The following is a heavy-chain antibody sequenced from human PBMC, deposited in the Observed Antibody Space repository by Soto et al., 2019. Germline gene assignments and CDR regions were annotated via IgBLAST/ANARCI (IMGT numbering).Heavy chain of an antibody. CDR2: IWSAGLT. V-gene: IGHV3-53*01. CDR1: GVTGSIKY. J-gene: IGHJ5*02. Sequence: AGGSLRLWCAAAGVTGSIKYMNWVRQAPGKGLEWVSIIWSAGLTYYADSVRGRFTISRDISKNILFLQMNNLRAEDSAIYYCARELPPDLWGQGTLVTVSS. D-gene: IGHD2-15*01. CDR3: ARELPPDL.